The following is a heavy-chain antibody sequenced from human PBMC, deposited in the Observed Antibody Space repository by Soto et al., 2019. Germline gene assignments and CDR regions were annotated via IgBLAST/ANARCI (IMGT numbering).Heavy chain of an antibody. CDR1: GDSITSSF. V-gene: IGHV4-59*01. CDR3: ASLGGWGGFDS. Sequence: PSETLSLTCTVSGDSITSSFWSWIRQSPGKGLEWIAYIHYSGSTYYSPSLKSRLTISLDTSKSQFSLKLSSVTAADTAVYYCASLGGWGGFDSWGQGILVTVS. CDR2: IHYSGST. J-gene: IGHJ5*01. D-gene: IGHD3-10*01.